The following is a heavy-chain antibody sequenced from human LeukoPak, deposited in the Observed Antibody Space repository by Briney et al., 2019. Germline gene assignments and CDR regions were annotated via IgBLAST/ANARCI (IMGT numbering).Heavy chain of an antibody. D-gene: IGHD2-15*01. V-gene: IGHV3-30*18. CDR3: AKSGRYCSGGTCYQEASLDY. Sequence: GRSLGLSCAASGFTFSSYGMHWVRQAPGKGLEWVAVISYDGSNKYYADSVKGRFIISRDNSKNTLYLQMNSLRAEDTALYYCAKSGRYCSGGTCYQEASLDYWGQGTLVTVSS. CDR2: ISYDGSNK. J-gene: IGHJ4*02. CDR1: GFTFSSYG.